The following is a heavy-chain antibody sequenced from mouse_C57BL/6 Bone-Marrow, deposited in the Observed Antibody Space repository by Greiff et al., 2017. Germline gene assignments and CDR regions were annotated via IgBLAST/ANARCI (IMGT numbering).Heavy chain of an antibody. CDR3: ARHEDRYYYGSSYFEY. V-gene: IGHV1-62-2*01. D-gene: IGHD1-1*01. CDR1: GYTFTEYT. Sequence: QVQLQQSGAELVKPGASVKLSCKASGYTFTEYTIHWVKQRSGQGLEWIGWFYPGSGSIKYNEKFKDKATLTADKSSSTVYMELSRLTSEDSAVYFCARHEDRYYYGSSYFEYWGQGTTLTVSS. CDR2: FYPGSGSI. J-gene: IGHJ2*01.